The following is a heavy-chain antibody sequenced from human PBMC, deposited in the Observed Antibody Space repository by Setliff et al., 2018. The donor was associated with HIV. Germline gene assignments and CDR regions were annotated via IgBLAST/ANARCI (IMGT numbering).Heavy chain of an antibody. CDR1: GYNFGGYS. CDR3: AKELAASGLGYFDS. CDR2: ISHDAAIK. Sequence: PGGSLRLSCVASGYNFGGYSMEWVRQAPGKGLEWVAAISHDAAIKYYADSVMGRFTISRDNSKNTVYLQMNSLRAEDTAEYYCAKELAASGLGYFDSWGRGILVTVSS. J-gene: IGHJ4*02. V-gene: IGHV3-30*04. D-gene: IGHD3-22*01.